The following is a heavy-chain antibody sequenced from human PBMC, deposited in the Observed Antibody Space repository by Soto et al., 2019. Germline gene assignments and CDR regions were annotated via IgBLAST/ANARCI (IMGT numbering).Heavy chain of an antibody. J-gene: IGHJ4*02. CDR1: GFTFSSYA. V-gene: IGHV3-23*01. CDR2: ISGSGGST. D-gene: IGHD2-8*01. Sequence: GGSLRLSCAASGFTFSSYAMSWVRQAPGKGLEWVSAISGSGGSTYYADSVKGRFTISRDNSKNTLYLQMNSLRAEDTAVYYCAKAKDIVLMVYAKNTYFDYWGQGTLVTVSS. CDR3: AKAKDIVLMVYAKNTYFDY.